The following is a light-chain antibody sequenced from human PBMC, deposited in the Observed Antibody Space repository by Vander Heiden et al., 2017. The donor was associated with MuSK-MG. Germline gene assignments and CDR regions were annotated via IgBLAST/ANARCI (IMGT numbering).Light chain of an antibody. CDR3: QAWDSNTYVV. V-gene: IGLV3-1*01. J-gene: IGLJ2*01. CDR1: NLGNKY. CDR2: EDN. Sequence: SHELTQPPSVSVSPGQTATITCSGDNLGNKYACWYQQKPGHSPVLGIYEDNKRPSGISERFSGSNSGNTATLTISGTQAMDEAYYYCQAWDSNTYVVFGGGTKLTVL.